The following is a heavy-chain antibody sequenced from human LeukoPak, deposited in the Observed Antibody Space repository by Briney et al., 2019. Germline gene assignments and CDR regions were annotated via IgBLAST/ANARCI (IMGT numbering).Heavy chain of an antibody. CDR2: IYSGGST. CDR1: GFTVSSNY. V-gene: IGHV3-53*01. J-gene: IGHJ3*02. Sequence: GGSLRLSCAASGFTVSSNYMSWVRQAPGKGLEWVSVIYSGGSTYCADSVKGRFTISRDNSKNTLYLQMNSLRAEDTAVYYCARVTETRTDAFDIWGQGTMVTVSS. CDR3: ARVTETRTDAFDI. D-gene: IGHD1-14*01.